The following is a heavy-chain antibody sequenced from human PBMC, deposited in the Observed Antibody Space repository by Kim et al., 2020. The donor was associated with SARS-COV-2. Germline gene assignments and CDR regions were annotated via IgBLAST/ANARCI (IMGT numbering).Heavy chain of an antibody. J-gene: IGHJ4*02. CDR2: ISWDGGST. Sequence: GGSLRLSCAASGFTFDDYTMHWVRQAPGKGLEWVSLISWDGGSTYYADSVKGRFTISRDNSKNYLYLQMNSLRTEDTALYYCAKALDYYDSSGPFDYWGQGTLVTVSS. CDR3: AKALDYYDSSGPFDY. D-gene: IGHD3-22*01. V-gene: IGHV3-43*01. CDR1: GFTFDDYT.